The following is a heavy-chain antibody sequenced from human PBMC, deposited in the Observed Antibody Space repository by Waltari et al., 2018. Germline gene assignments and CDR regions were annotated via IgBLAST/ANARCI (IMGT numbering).Heavy chain of an antibody. CDR2: IVVGSGNT. J-gene: IGHJ4*02. V-gene: IGHV1-58*01. D-gene: IGHD3-22*01. CDR1: GFTFTSSA. Sequence: QMQLVQSGPEVKKPGTSVKVSCKASGFTFTSSAVQWVRQARGQRLEWIGWIVVGSGNTNYAQKFQERVTMTTDTSTSTAYMELRSLRSDDTAVYYCARDGYYDSSSDYWGQGTLVTVSS. CDR3: ARDGYYDSSSDY.